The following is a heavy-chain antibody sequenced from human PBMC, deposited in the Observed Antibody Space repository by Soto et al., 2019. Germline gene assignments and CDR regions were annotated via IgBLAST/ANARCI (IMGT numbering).Heavy chain of an antibody. Sequence: GGSLRLSCAASGFTFSRFAMSWVRQAPEKGLEWVTGISGSGRSTFYADSVKGRFTISRDNSKNTLYLQMNSLTAEDTAVYYCARGVAGPLHWFDPWGQGTLVTVSS. CDR2: ISGSGRST. D-gene: IGHD6-19*01. V-gene: IGHV3-23*01. CDR3: ARGVAGPLHWFDP. CDR1: GFTFSRFA. J-gene: IGHJ5*02.